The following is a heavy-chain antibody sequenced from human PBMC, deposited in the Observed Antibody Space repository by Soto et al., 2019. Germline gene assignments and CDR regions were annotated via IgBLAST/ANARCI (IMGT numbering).Heavy chain of an antibody. Sequence: QVQLQESGPGLVKPSETLSLTCTVSGGSISSYYWSWIRQPAGKGLEWIGRIYTSGSTNYNPSLKWRVTMSVDTSKNQFSLKLSSVTAADTAVYYCARAGRRRLQLYYFDYWRQGPLVTVSS. CDR3: ARAGRRRLQLYYFDY. V-gene: IGHV4-4*07. CDR2: IYTSGST. J-gene: IGHJ4*02. D-gene: IGHD5-12*01. CDR1: GGSISSYY.